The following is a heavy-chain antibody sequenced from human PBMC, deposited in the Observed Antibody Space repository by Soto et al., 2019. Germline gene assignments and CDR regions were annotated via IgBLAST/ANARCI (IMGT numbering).Heavy chain of an antibody. V-gene: IGHV4-39*01. J-gene: IGHJ4*02. CDR3: ASGRQYYYDSGGYYY. D-gene: IGHD3-22*01. Sequence: ASETLSLTCTVSGGSISSSSYYWGWIRQPPGKGLEWIGSIYYSGSTYYNPSLKSRVTISVDTSKNQFSLKLSSVTAADTAVYYCASGRQYYYDSGGYYYWGQGTLVTVSS. CDR2: IYYSGST. CDR1: GGSISSSSYY.